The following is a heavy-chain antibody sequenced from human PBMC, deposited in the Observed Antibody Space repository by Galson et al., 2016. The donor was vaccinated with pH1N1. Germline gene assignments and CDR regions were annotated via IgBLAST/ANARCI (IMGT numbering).Heavy chain of an antibody. CDR2: LSYHGSNK. J-gene: IGHJ4*02. Sequence: SLRLSCAASGSTFSSYAMHWVRQAPGKGLEWVAVLSYHGSNKYYADSVKGRFTISRDNSKNTLYLQMNSLRAEDTAVYYCARFYSSSFDYWGQGTLVTVSS. CDR1: GSTFSSYA. D-gene: IGHD6-13*01. V-gene: IGHV3-30-3*01. CDR3: ARFYSSSFDY.